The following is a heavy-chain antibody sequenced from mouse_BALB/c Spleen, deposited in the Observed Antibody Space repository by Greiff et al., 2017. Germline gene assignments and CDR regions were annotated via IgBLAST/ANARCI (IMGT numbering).Heavy chain of an antibody. CDR3: ARHGNYWYFDV. CDR1: GYTFTSYW. J-gene: IGHJ1*01. CDR2: INPSNGRT. D-gene: IGHD2-1*01. V-gene: IGHV1S81*02. Sequence: VQLQQPGAELVKPGASVKLSCKASGYTFTSYWMHWVKQRPGQGLEWIGEINPSNGRTNYNEKFKSKATLTVDKSSSTAYMQLSSLTSEDSAVYYCARHGNYWYFDVWGAGTTVTVSS.